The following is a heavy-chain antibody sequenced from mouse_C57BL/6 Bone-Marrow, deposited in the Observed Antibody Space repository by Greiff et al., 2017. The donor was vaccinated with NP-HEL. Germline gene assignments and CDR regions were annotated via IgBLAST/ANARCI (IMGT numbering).Heavy chain of an antibody. V-gene: IGHV1-63*01. J-gene: IGHJ3*01. CDR2: INPSNGGT. D-gene: IGHD1-3*01. CDR1: GYTFTNYW. Sequence: QVQLQQSGAELVRPGTSVKMSCKASGYTFTNYWIGWAKQRSGQGLEWIGNINPSNGGTNYNEKFKSKATLTVDKSSSTAYMQLSSLTSEDSAVYYCALKVTYWGQGTLVTVSA. CDR3: ALKVTY.